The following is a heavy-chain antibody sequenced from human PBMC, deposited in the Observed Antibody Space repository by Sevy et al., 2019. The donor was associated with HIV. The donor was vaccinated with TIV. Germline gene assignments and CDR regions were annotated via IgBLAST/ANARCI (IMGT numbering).Heavy chain of an antibody. CDR1: GFTFSNAW. CDR2: IKSKTDGATT. CDR3: TTDGGGVHGAFDI. D-gene: IGHD3-16*01. J-gene: IGHJ3*02. V-gene: IGHV3-15*01. Sequence: GGSLRLSCAASGFTFSNAWMSWVRQAPGKGLEWFARIKSKTDGATTGYAAPVKGRFTISRDDSKNTLYLQMNSLKTEDTAVYYCTTDGGGVHGAFDICGQGTMVTVSS.